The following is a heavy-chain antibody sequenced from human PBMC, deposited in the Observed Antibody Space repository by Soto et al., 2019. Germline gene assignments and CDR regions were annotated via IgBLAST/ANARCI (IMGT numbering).Heavy chain of an antibody. J-gene: IGHJ4*02. CDR3: AKDGGVATD. V-gene: IGHV1-3*01. CDR1: GYTFTNSA. Sequence: ASVKVSCKASGYTFTNSAIRWVRQAPGQGLEWMGWINAGNGDTKYSQKFQGRVTITRDTSASTAYMEVSSLRSEDTAVYYCAKDGGVATDWGQGTLVTVSS. D-gene: IGHD3-16*01. CDR2: INAGNGDT.